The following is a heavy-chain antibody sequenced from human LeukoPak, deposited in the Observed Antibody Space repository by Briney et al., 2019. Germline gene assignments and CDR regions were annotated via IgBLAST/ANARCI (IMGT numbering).Heavy chain of an antibody. CDR1: GYTFTSYH. CDR2: MNPYSGDG. D-gene: IGHD4-17*01. J-gene: IGHJ4*02. V-gene: IGHV1-8*03. Sequence: ASVKVSCKTSGYTFTSYHINWVRQATGQGLEWMGWMNPYSGDGGYAQKFQGRVSITSDTSISTAYMELSSLRSDDTAVYFCARTTSLTASGYDYWGQGTLVTVSS. CDR3: ARTTSLTASGYDY.